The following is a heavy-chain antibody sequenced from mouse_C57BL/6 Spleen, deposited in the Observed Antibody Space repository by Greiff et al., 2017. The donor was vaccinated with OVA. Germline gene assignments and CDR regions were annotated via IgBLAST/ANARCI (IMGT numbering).Heavy chain of an antibody. CDR3: ARFFNWDGAMYY. J-gene: IGHJ4*01. CDR2: ISSGSSTI. CDR1: GFTFSDYG. V-gene: IGHV5-17*01. Sequence: EVKLMESGGGLVKPGGSLKLSCAASGFTFSDYGMHWVRQAPEKGLEWVAYISSGSSTIYYADTVKGRFTISRDNAKNTLFLQMTSLRSEDTAMYYCARFFNWDGAMYYWGQGTSGTVSS. D-gene: IGHD4-1*02.